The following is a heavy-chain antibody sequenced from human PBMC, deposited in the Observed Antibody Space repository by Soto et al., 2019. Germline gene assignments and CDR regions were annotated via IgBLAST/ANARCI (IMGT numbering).Heavy chain of an antibody. Sequence: QVQLVQSGAEVKKPGSSVKVSCKASGGTFSSYAISWVRQAPGQGLEWMGGIIPIFGTANYAQKFQGRVTITADESTSTAYMELSSLRSEDTAVYYCAIATPSLDCSGGSCYMGPDYWGQGTLVTVSS. CDR2: IIPIFGTA. V-gene: IGHV1-69*01. D-gene: IGHD2-15*01. J-gene: IGHJ4*02. CDR1: GGTFSSYA. CDR3: AIATPSLDCSGGSCYMGPDY.